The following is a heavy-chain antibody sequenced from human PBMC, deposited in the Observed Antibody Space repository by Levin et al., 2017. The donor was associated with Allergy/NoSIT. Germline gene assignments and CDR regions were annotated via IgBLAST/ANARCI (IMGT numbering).Heavy chain of an antibody. J-gene: IGHJ4*02. CDR1: GFTLSSYW. CDR2: INSDGSST. CDR3: ATGGRYSYGSLDY. Sequence: GESLKISCAASGFTLSSYWMHWVRQAPGKGLVWVSRINSDGSSTTYADSVKGRFTISRDSAKNTLYLQMNSLRAEDTAVYYCATGGRYSYGSLDYWGQGTLVTVSS. D-gene: IGHD5-18*01. V-gene: IGHV3-74*01.